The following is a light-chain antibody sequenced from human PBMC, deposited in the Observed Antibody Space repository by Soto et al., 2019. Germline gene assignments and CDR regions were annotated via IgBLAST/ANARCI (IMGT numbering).Light chain of an antibody. V-gene: IGKV3-11*01. Sequence: EIVLTQSPATLSLSPGERAALSCRASQSVSSYLAWYQQKPGQAPRLLIYDASNRATGIPARFSGSGSGADFTLTISSLEPEDFVVYYCQQRSNWPHTFGQGTKLEIK. CDR1: QSVSSY. CDR3: QQRSNWPHT. J-gene: IGKJ2*01. CDR2: DAS.